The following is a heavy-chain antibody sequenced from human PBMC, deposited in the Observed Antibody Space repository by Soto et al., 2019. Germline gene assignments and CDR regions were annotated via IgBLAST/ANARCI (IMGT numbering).Heavy chain of an antibody. D-gene: IGHD6-19*01. J-gene: IGHJ4*02. CDR2: IFYSGSTTY. V-gene: IGHV4-59*11. Sequence: SETLSLTCTVSGGSISGHYWIWIRQPPGEGMEWIGYIFYSGSTTYNDNPSLKSRVTISVDTSKNQFSLRLSSVTAADTAVYYCARVGRSGWAQDYWGKGTLVTVS. CDR1: GGSISGHY. CDR3: ARVGRSGWAQDY.